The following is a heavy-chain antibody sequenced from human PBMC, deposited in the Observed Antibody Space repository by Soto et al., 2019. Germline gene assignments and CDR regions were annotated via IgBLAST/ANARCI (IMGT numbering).Heavy chain of an antibody. CDR1: GYTFTSYD. CDR2: MNPNSGNT. Sequence: QVQLVQSGAEVKKPGASVKVSCKASGYTFTSYDSNWVRQATGQGLEWMGWMNPNSGNTGYAQKFQGRVTMTSNTSISTAYMELSSLRSEDTAVYYCARGINYYDSGDAAFDIWGQGTMVTVSS. D-gene: IGHD3-10*01. CDR3: ARGINYYDSGDAAFDI. J-gene: IGHJ3*02. V-gene: IGHV1-8*01.